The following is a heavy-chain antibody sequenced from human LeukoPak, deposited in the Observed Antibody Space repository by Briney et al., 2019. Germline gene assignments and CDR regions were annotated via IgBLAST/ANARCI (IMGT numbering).Heavy chain of an antibody. D-gene: IGHD6-13*01. V-gene: IGHV3-74*01. CDR2: INSDGSIT. CDR1: GFTFSNYW. Sequence: PGGSLRLSCAASGFTFSNYWMHCVRHAPGKGRVWGSRINSDGSITNYADSVKRRFTISRDNDKNTLFLQMNSLRAEDTAVYYCSAATGTHDLRGQGTLGTVS. CDR3: SAATGTHDL. J-gene: IGHJ4*02.